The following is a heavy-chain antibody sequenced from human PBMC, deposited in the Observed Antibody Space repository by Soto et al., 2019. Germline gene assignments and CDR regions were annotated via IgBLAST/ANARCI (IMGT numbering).Heavy chain of an antibody. J-gene: IGHJ4*02. CDR3: AKDRMTARGFAFDY. D-gene: IGHD3-10*01. CDR1: GFNFDDYA. V-gene: IGHV3-9*01. CDR2: ISWNSGDT. Sequence: EVQLVESGGDLVQPGRSLRLSCAASGFNFDDYAMHWVRQAPGKGLEWVSGISWNSGDTDYVDSVKGRFTISRDNAKNSLYLQMNSLRPEDTAFYSCAKDRMTARGFAFDYWGQGTLVTVSS.